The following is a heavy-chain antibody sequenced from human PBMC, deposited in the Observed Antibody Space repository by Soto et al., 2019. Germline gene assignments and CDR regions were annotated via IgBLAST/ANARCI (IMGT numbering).Heavy chain of an antibody. CDR1: GFTVSSNY. Sequence: EVQLVETGGGLIQSGGSLRLSCAASGFTVSSNYMSWVRQAPGKGLEWVSVIYSGGSTYYADSVKGRFTISRDNSKNTLYLQMNSLRAEDTAVYYCARHKWELSNWFDPWGQGTLVTVSS. CDR3: ARHKWELSNWFDP. D-gene: IGHD1-26*01. V-gene: IGHV3-53*02. J-gene: IGHJ5*02. CDR2: IYSGGST.